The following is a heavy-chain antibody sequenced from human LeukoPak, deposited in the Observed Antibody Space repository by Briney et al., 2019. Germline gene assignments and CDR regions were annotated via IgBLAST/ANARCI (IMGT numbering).Heavy chain of an antibody. J-gene: IGHJ4*02. CDR1: GYSFTSYW. D-gene: IGHD3-22*01. Sequence: PGESLKISCKGSGYSFTSYWSGWVRQMPGKGLEWMGIIYPGDSDARYSPSFQGQVTLSADKSINTAYLQWSSLKASDTAMYYCARHGPMYYYDSSGYCDYWGQGTLVTVPS. CDR2: IYPGDSDA. V-gene: IGHV5-51*01. CDR3: ARHGPMYYYDSSGYCDY.